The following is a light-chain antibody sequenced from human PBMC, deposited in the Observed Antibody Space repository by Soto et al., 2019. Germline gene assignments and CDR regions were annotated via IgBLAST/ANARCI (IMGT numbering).Light chain of an antibody. J-gene: IGKJ4*01. Sequence: RMPQSPLSLSAFVGDRVTFPCKTGPPIGVYLNWYQQKPGKAPTLLISAASTLQSGVPSRFSGSGKGTHFTLSISDLRPEDFATYYCQQTYAAPLTFGGGTRVEI. CDR1: PPIGVY. V-gene: IGKV1-39*01. CDR3: QQTYAAPLT. CDR2: AAS.